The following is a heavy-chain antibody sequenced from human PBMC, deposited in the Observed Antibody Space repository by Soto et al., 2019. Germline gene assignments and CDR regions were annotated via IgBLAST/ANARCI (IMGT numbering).Heavy chain of an antibody. V-gene: IGHV3-23*01. CDR2: ISGSGGST. D-gene: IGHD2-15*01. Sequence: PGGSLRLSCAASGFTFSSYAMSWVRQAPGKGLEWVSAISGSGGSTYYADSVKGRFTISRDNSKNTLYLQMNSLRAEDTAVYYCAKDPILGVWDIVVVVAAPTFDPWGQGTLVTVSS. CDR3: AKDPILGVWDIVVVVAAPTFDP. J-gene: IGHJ5*02. CDR1: GFTFSSYA.